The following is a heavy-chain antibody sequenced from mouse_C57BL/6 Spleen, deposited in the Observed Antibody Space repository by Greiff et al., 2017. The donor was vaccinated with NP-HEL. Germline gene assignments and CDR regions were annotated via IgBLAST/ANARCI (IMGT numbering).Heavy chain of an antibody. D-gene: IGHD1-1*01. CDR3: TRLALREGAMDY. CDR1: GFTFSDAW. V-gene: IGHV6-6*01. J-gene: IGHJ4*01. CDR2: IRNKANNHAT. Sequence: DVQLQESGGGLVQPGGSMKLSCAASGFTFSDAWMDWVRQSPEKGLEWVAEIRNKANNHATYYAESVKGRFTISRDDSKSSVYLQMNSLRAEDTGIYYCTRLALREGAMDYWGQGTSVTVSS.